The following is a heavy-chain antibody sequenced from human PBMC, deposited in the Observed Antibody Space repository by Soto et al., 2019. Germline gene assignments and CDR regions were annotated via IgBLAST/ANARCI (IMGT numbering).Heavy chain of an antibody. J-gene: IGHJ6*02. V-gene: IGHV1-69*01. Sequence: QVQLVQSGAEVKKPGSSVKVSCKASGGTFSRYAMSWVRQAPGQGLEWMGGIIPMFGTANYAQKFQGRVTISADESTSTAYMELSSLTSEDTAVYYCARDPAYGYCTKGVCSRGPHYAMDVWGQGTKVTVSS. CDR3: ARDPAYGYCTKGVCSRGPHYAMDV. CDR2: IIPMFGTA. D-gene: IGHD2-8*01. CDR1: GGTFSRYA.